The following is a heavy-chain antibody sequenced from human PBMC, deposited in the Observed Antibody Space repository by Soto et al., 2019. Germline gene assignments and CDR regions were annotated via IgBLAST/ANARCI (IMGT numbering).Heavy chain of an antibody. CDR3: VGGYYFGDY. Sequence: QVQLVESGGGVVQPGRSLRLSCAASGFTFSSYGMHWVRQAPGKGLEWVAVISADGSNKYYADSVKGRFTISRDNSKNSLYMHMNRLRPEDMAVYYCVGGYYFGDYWGQGTLVTVSS. V-gene: IGHV3-30*03. CDR1: GFTFSSYG. J-gene: IGHJ4*02. CDR2: ISADGSNK. D-gene: IGHD3-22*01.